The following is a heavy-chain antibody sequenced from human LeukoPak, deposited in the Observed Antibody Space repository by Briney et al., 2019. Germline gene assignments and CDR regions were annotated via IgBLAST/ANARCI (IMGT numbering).Heavy chain of an antibody. CDR3: ARMTVSGRDNWFDP. CDR2: LNPNSGNT. CDR1: GYTFTSYD. D-gene: IGHD6-19*01. J-gene: IGHJ5*02. Sequence: ASVKVSCKASGYTFTSYDINWVRRATGQGLEWMGWLNPNSGNTGYPQKFQGRVTISRNTSINTAYMELSSLRSEDTAVYYCARMTVSGRDNWFDPWGQGTLVTVSS. V-gene: IGHV1-8*03.